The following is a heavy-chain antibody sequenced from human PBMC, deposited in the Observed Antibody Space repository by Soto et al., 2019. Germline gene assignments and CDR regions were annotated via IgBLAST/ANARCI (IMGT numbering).Heavy chain of an antibody. CDR3: TKANRDCSGANCFTSDF. CDR1: GYTLTGYY. J-gene: IGHJ4*02. Sequence: GASVEVSCKASGYTLTGYYMHWVRQATGQGLEWMGWINPTGGGTYYADCVKGRFTIPRDNSKNTLYLQMNSLRAEDTAVYYCTKANRDCSGANCFTSDFWGLGTLV. D-gene: IGHD2-15*01. CDR2: INPTGGGT. V-gene: IGHV1-2*02.